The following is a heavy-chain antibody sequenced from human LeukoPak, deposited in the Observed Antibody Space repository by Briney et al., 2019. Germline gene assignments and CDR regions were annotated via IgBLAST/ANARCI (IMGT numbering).Heavy chain of an antibody. CDR3: ARRNDFGI. CDR2: IYYSGNT. J-gene: IGHJ3*02. Sequence: SETLSLTCTVSGGSISGDHWNWIRQPPGKGLEWIGYIYYSGNTNYNPSLRSRVTISVDTSKNQFSLKLNSVTAADTAVYYCARRNDFGIWGQGTMVTVSS. CDR1: GGSISGDH. V-gene: IGHV4-59*08.